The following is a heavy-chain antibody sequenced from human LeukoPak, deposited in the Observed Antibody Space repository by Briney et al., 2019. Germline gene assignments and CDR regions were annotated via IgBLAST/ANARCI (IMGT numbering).Heavy chain of an antibody. CDR2: INPNSGGT. Sequence: ASVKVSCKASGYTFTGYYMHWVRQAPGQGLEWMGWINPNSGGTNYAQKFQGRVTMTRDTSISTAYMELSRLRSDDTAVYYCAREGLSSGFRWFDPWAREPWSPSPQ. CDR3: AREGLSSGFRWFDP. J-gene: IGHJ5*02. D-gene: IGHD6-19*01. CDR1: GYTFTGYY. V-gene: IGHV1-2*02.